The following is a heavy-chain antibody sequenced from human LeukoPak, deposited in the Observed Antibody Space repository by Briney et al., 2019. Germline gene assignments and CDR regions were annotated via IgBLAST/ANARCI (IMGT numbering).Heavy chain of an antibody. Sequence: GGSLRLSCAASGFTFSTYWMHCVRQVPGMGLVWVSRINTDGSSTSYADSVKGRFTISRDNAKNTLYLQMNSLRAEDTAVYYCARDRGYAMDVWGQGTAVTVSS. CDR2: INTDGSST. V-gene: IGHV3-74*01. CDR3: ARDRGYAMDV. CDR1: GFTFSTYW. D-gene: IGHD3-10*01. J-gene: IGHJ6*02.